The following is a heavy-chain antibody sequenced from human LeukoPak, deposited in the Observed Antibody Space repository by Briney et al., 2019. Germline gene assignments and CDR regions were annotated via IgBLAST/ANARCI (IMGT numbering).Heavy chain of an antibody. CDR1: GFTFSGYT. J-gene: IGHJ4*02. Sequence: GGSLRLSCAAAGFTFSGYTMSWVRQAPGKGLEYVSAISSKGGSTYYANSVKGRFTISRDNSKNTLYLQMGSLRAEDMGVYYCAAFPDYWGQGTLVTVSS. CDR2: ISSKGGST. CDR3: AAFPDY. V-gene: IGHV3-64*01.